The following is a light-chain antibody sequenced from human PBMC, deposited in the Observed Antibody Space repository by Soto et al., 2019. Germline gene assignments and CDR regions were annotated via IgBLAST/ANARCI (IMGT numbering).Light chain of an antibody. V-gene: IGKV1-27*01. CDR1: QAIGYN. CDR2: TAS. CDR3: QKYDSDSGS. Sequence: DIQMTQSPTSLSASVGDRVTITCRASQAIGYNLAWYQQKPGKVPKLLIYTASTLHSGVPSRFSGSGSGTEFTLTINSLQPEDVATYFCQKYDSDSGSFGQGTRVEL. J-gene: IGKJ1*01.